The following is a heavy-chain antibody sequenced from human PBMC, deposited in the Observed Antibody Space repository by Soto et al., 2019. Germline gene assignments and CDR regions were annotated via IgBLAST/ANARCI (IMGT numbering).Heavy chain of an antibody. CDR2: IGGRGTSA. V-gene: IGHV3-23*01. CDR1: GFIFTNYA. J-gene: IGHJ3*01. D-gene: IGHD5-12*01. Sequence: GGSLRLSCAASGFIFTNYAMNWVRQAPGKGLEWVSVIGGRGTSAYYADSVQGRFTISRDNSKNTLSLQMSSLTADDTAIYYCVRGGRGSFDFWGRGTMVTVSS. CDR3: VRGGRGSFDF.